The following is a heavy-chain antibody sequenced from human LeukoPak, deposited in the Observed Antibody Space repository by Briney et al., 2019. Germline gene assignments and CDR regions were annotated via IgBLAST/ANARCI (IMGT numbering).Heavy chain of an antibody. CDR3: AIGYCTTTTCDGVGY. CDR1: GFTFSSYA. CDR2: ISYDGSNK. D-gene: IGHD2-2*01. V-gene: IGHV3-30-3*01. Sequence: GGSLRLSCAASGFTFSSYAMHWVRQAPGKGLEWVAVISYDGSNKYYADSVEGRFTISRDNAKNTLYLQMNSLRVEDTAMYYCAIGYCTTTTCDGVGYWGQGTLVTISS. J-gene: IGHJ4*02.